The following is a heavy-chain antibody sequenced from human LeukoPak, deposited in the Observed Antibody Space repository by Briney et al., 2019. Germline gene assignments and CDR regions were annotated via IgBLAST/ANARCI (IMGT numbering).Heavy chain of an antibody. CDR3: AREVRGSASGSSSWDY. J-gene: IGHJ4*02. CDR2: ISSSGSYI. CDR1: GFTFSSYS. V-gene: IGHV3-21*01. D-gene: IGHD1-26*01. Sequence: GGSLRLSCAASGFTFSSYSMNWVRQAPGKGLEWVSSISSSGSYIYYADSVKGRFTISRDNAKNSLYLQMNSLRAEDTAVYYCAREVRGSASGSSSWDYWGQGTLVTVSS.